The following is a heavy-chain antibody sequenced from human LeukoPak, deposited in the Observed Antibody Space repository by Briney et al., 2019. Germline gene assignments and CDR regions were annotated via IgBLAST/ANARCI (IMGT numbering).Heavy chain of an antibody. V-gene: IGHV3-23*01. CDR2: ISGSGGST. Sequence: GGSLRLSCAASGFTFSSYAMIWVRQAPGKGLEWVSSISGSGGSTYYADSVKGRFTISRDNSKNTLYLPMNSLRAEDTAVYYCAKELDDYGVDEAFQQWGQGTLVTVSS. J-gene: IGHJ1*01. D-gene: IGHD4-17*01. CDR1: GFTFSSYA. CDR3: AKELDDYGVDEAFQQ.